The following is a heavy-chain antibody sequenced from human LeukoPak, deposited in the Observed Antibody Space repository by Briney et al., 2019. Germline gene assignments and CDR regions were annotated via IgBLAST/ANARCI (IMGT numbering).Heavy chain of an antibody. J-gene: IGHJ4*02. Sequence: ASVKVSCKASGYTFTGYYMHWVRQAPGQGLEWMGWINPNSGGTNYAQKFQGRVTMTRDTSNSTAYMELSRLRSDDTAVYYCARVGTIAAAPMVYWGQGALVTVSS. V-gene: IGHV1-2*02. D-gene: IGHD6-13*01. CDR2: INPNSGGT. CDR1: GYTFTGYY. CDR3: ARVGTIAAAPMVY.